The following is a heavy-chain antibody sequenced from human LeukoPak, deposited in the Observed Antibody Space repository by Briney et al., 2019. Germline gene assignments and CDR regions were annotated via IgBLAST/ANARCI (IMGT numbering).Heavy chain of an antibody. J-gene: IGHJ4*02. CDR1: GFTFSSYA. CDR3: ARYGGYAFDY. D-gene: IGHD5-12*01. Sequence: GGSLRLSCAASGFTFSSYAMHWVRQAPGKGLEYVSAISSNGGSTYYANSVKGRFTISRDNSKNTLYLQMGSLRAEDVAVYYCARYGGYAFDYWGQGTLVTVSS. CDR2: ISSNGGST. V-gene: IGHV3-64*01.